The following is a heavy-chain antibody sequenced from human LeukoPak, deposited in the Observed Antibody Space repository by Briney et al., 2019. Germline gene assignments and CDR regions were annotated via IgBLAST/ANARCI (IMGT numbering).Heavy chain of an antibody. CDR1: GFTFSSYA. CDR2: ISGSGGST. CDR3: AKGTVTGYFPQYYFDY. J-gene: IGHJ4*02. D-gene: IGHD3-9*01. Sequence: GGSLRLSCAASGFTFSSYAMSWVRQAPGKGLEWVSAISGSGGSTYYADSVKGRFTISRENSKNTLYLQMNSLRAEDTAVYYCAKGTVTGYFPQYYFDYWGQGTLVTVSS. V-gene: IGHV3-23*01.